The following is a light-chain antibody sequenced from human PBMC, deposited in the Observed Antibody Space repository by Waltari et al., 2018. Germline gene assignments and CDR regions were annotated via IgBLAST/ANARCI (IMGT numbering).Light chain of an antibody. J-gene: IGLJ2*01. CDR3: HSRDASGVAGS. CDR1: NLRSYY. CDR2: DKN. Sequence: SSELTQDPAVSVAMGQTVRITCQGDNLRSYYASWYQQRPGQAPILVIYDKNNRPSGVPDRFSGSSSHNTGSLTITGAQAEDEASYYCHSRDASGVAGSFGGGTKLTVL. V-gene: IGLV3-19*01.